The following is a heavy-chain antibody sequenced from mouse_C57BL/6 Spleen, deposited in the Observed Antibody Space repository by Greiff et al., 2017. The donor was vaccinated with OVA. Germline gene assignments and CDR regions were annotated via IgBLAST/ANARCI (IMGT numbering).Heavy chain of an antibody. D-gene: IGHD2-1*01. CDR3: AREDYGNYDAY. J-gene: IGHJ3*01. CDR2: IHPNSGST. Sequence: QVQLQQPGAELVKPGASVKLSCKASGYTFTSYWMHWVKQRPGQGLEWIGMIHPNSGSTNYNEKFKSKATLTVDKSSSTAYRQLSSLTSEDSAVYDCAREDYGNYDAYGGQGTLVTVSA. V-gene: IGHV1-64*01. CDR1: GYTFTSYW.